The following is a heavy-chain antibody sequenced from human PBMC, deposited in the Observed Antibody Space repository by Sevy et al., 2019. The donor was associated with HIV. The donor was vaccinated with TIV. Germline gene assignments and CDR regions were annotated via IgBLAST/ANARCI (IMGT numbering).Heavy chain of an antibody. CDR1: GFTFSSYA. V-gene: IGHV3-30-3*01. CDR3: ARALAVAVNYGMDV. D-gene: IGHD6-19*01. CDR2: ISYDGSNK. J-gene: IGHJ6*02. Sequence: GGSLRLSCAASGFTFSSYAMHWVRQAPGKGLEWVAVISYDGSNKYYADSVKGRFTISRDNSKNTLYLQMNSLRAEDTAVYYCARALAVAVNYGMDVWGQGTTVTVSS.